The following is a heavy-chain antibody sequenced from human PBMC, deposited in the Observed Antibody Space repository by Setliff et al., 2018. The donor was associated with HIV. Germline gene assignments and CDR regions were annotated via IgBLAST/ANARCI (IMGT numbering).Heavy chain of an antibody. Sequence: SETLSLTCAVYGGSFSGYYWSWIRQSPGKGLEWIGEINHSGSTKYNPSLKSRVAISVDTSKNQFSLKLSSVTAADTAVYYCAKRTFGSGRLDPWGQGTLVTVSS. CDR2: INHSGST. CDR3: AKRTFGSGRLDP. V-gene: IGHV4-34*01. J-gene: IGHJ5*02. CDR1: GGSFSGYY. D-gene: IGHD3-16*01.